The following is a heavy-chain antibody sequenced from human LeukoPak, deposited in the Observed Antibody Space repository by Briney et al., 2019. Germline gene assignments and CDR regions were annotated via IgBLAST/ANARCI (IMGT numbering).Heavy chain of an antibody. CDR2: IYHSGST. CDR3: ARPRSYGPSDAFDI. CDR1: GGSISSGGYY. D-gene: IGHD5-18*01. Sequence: SETLSLTCTVSGGSISSGGYYWSWIRQPPGKGLEWIGYIYHSGSTYYNPSLKSRVTISVDRSKNQFSLKLSSVTAADTAVYYCARPRSYGPSDAFDIWGQGTMVTVSS. J-gene: IGHJ3*02. V-gene: IGHV4-30-2*01.